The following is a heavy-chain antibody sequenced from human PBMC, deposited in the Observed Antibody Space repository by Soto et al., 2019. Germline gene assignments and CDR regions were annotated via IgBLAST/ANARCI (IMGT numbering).Heavy chain of an antibody. CDR1: GFTFSSYA. Sequence: GGSLRLSCAASGFTFSSYAMHWVRQAPGKGLEWVAVISYDGSNKYYADSVKGRFTISRDNSKNTLYLQMNSLRAEDTAVYYCASGDAYGDPYYFDFWGQGTLGTVSS. J-gene: IGHJ4*02. CDR2: ISYDGSNK. D-gene: IGHD4-17*01. V-gene: IGHV3-30-3*01. CDR3: ASGDAYGDPYYFDF.